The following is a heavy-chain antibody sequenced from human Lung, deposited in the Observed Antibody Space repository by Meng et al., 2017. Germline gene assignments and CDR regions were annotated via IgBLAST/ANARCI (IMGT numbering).Heavy chain of an antibody. CDR1: GASISHRNC. CDR2: TYHSGTT. D-gene: IGHD3-10*01. Sequence: HVHCQEPAPARVNPSWTLAPPVAASGASISHRNCGSLVRQPPGNGLQWIGDTYHSGTTHYYPSLKSRVNMSVDKSKNQFSLRLSSVTASDTAVYYCARGGDYPPKTGNDAFDIWGPGTMVTVSS. V-gene: IGHV4-4*02. J-gene: IGHJ3*02. CDR3: ARGGDYPPKTGNDAFDI.